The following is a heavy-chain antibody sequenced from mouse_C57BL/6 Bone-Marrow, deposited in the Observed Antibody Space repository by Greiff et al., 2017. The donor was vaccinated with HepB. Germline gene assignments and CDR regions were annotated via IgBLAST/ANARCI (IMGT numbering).Heavy chain of an antibody. J-gene: IGHJ2*01. Sequence: QVQLQQPGAELVKPGASVKLSCKASGYTFTSYCMKWVKQRPGQGLEWIGMIHPNSGSTNYNDKFKSKTTLTVDKSSSTAYMQLSSLTSEDSSVYCGANLGDCDCWGKSTTLSVST. CDR1: GYTFTSYC. D-gene: IGHD4-1*01. CDR2: IHPNSGST. V-gene: IGHV1-64*01. CDR3: ANLGDCDC.